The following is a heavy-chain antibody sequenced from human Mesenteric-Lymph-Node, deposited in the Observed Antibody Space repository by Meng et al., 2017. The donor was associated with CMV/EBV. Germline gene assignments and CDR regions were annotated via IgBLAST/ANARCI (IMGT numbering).Heavy chain of an antibody. CDR2: IKSKTDGETA. Sequence: RLSCAASGFIFSDAWMTWVRQAPGKGLEWAGRIKSKTDGETADYAAPVKGRFTISRDDSKTTLYLEISSLKTEDTGVYYCVTDAYHTWGQGTLVTVSS. CDR1: GFIFSDAW. D-gene: IGHD2-2*01. J-gene: IGHJ1*01. CDR3: VTDAYHT. V-gene: IGHV3-15*01.